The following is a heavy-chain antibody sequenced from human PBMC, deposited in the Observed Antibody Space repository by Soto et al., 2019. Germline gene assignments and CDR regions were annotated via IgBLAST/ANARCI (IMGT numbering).Heavy chain of an antibody. V-gene: IGHV3-48*03. CDR1: GFAFANYE. Sequence: LRLSCAASGFAFANYEMHWVRQAPGKGLDWVAYINGGGDVKYYADSVEGRFTISRDNAKNALFLQMDNLRAEDTAIYYCARLSGDCFWKSYSPYNFFESWGQGALVTVSS. D-gene: IGHD2-21*02. CDR2: INGGGDVK. J-gene: IGHJ5*01. CDR3: ARLSGDCFWKSYSPYNFFES.